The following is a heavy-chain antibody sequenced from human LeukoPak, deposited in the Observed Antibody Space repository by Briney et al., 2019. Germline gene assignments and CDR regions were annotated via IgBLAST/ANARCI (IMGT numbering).Heavy chain of an antibody. CDR1: GFTFSSYG. V-gene: IGHV3-23*01. D-gene: IGHD1-26*01. CDR3: ATESYSGSYLYAFDI. CDR2: ISGSGGST. Sequence: GGTLRLSCAASGFTFSSYGMSWVRQAPGKGLEWVSAISGSGGSTYYADSVKGRFTISRDNSKNTLYPQMNSLRAEDTAVYYCATESYSGSYLYAFDIWGQGTMVTVSS. J-gene: IGHJ3*02.